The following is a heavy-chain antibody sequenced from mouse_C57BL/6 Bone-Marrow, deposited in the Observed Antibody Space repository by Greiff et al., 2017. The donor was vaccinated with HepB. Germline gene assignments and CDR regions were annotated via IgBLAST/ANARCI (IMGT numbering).Heavy chain of an antibody. J-gene: IGHJ4*01. Sequence: VKLMESGGGLVQPGGSLKLSCAASGFTFSDYYMYWVRQTPEKRLEWVAYISNGGGSTYYPDTVKGRFTISRDNAKNTLYLQMSRLKSEDTAMYYCARHSKGGYYAMDYWGQGTSVTVSS. CDR3: ARHSKGGYYAMDY. CDR1: GFTFSDYY. V-gene: IGHV5-12*01. CDR2: ISNGGGST. D-gene: IGHD2-5*01.